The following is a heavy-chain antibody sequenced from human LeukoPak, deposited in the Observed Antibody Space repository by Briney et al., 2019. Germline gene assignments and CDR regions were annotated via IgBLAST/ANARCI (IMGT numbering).Heavy chain of an antibody. D-gene: IGHD1-26*01. J-gene: IGHJ3*02. V-gene: IGHV1-8*01. Sequence: ASVKVSCKASGYTFTSYDINWVRQATGQGLEWMGWMNPNSGNTGYAQKFQGRVTMTRNTSISTAYMELSSLRSEDTAVYYCATKLSSGSYFAFDIWGQGTMVTVSS. CDR2: MNPNSGNT. CDR1: GYTFTSYD. CDR3: ATKLSSGSYFAFDI.